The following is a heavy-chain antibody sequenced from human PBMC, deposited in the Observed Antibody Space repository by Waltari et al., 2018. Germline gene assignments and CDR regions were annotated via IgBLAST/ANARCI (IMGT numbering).Heavy chain of an antibody. D-gene: IGHD5-12*01. J-gene: IGHJ5*02. V-gene: IGHV1-69*05. CDR1: GGTFSSYA. CDR3: ARGLRDGYNFLTYPFDP. Sequence: QVQLVQSGAEVKKPGSSVKVSCKASGGTFSSYAISWVRQAPGQGLEWMGGIIPIFGTANYAQKFHGRVTITTDESTSTAYMELSSLRSEDTAVYYCARGLRDGYNFLTYPFDPWGQGTLVTVSS. CDR2: IIPIFGTA.